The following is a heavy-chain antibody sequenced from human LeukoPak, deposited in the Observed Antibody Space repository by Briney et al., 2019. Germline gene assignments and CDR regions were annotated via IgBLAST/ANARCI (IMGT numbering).Heavy chain of an antibody. Sequence: KPSETLSLTCAVYGVSFSGYYWSWIRQPPGKGLEWIGEINHSGSTNYNPSLKNRVTISVDTSKNQFSLKLTSVTNTDTSIYYCARLDYDFWNGFHDYWGQGTLVTVSS. J-gene: IGHJ4*02. CDR1: GVSFSGYY. CDR2: INHSGST. D-gene: IGHD3-3*01. CDR3: ARLDYDFWNGFHDY. V-gene: IGHV4-34*01.